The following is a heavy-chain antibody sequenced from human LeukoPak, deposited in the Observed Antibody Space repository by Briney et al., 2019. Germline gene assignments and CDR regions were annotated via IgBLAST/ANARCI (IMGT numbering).Heavy chain of an antibody. J-gene: IGHJ3*02. CDR1: GGSVSSGTFD. Sequence: SETLSLTCTVSGGSVSSGTFDWSWIRQPPGKGLEWIGYISDSVTTKYSPSLKTRVTISVDTSKNQFSLKLSSVTAADTAVYYCARGDGYYDSSGYYSTDAFDIWGQGTMVTVSS. CDR2: ISDSVTT. D-gene: IGHD3-22*01. CDR3: ARGDGYYDSSGYYSTDAFDI. V-gene: IGHV4-61*01.